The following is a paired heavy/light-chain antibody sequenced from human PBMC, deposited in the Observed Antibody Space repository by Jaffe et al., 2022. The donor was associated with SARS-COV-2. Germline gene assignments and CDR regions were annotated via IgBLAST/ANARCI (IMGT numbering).Light chain of an antibody. CDR1: QDISNY. V-gene: IGKV1-33*01. Sequence: DIQMTQSPSSLSASVGDRVTITCQASQDISNYLNWYQQKPGKAPKLLIYDASNLETGVPSRFSGSGSGTDFTFTISSLQPEDIATYYCQQYDNFRITFGQGTRLEIK. CDR3: QQYDNFRIT. J-gene: IGKJ5*01. CDR2: DAS.
Heavy chain of an antibody. Sequence: EVQLVESGGGLVQPGRSLRLSCAASGFTFDDYAMHWVRQAPGKGLEWVSGISWNSGSIGYADSVKGRFTISRDNAKNSLYLQMNSLRAEDTALYYCAKAADDYGDYAALWYGMDVWGQGTTVTVSS. V-gene: IGHV3-9*01. CDR1: GFTFDDYA. D-gene: IGHD4-17*01. CDR3: AKAADDYGDYAALWYGMDV. CDR2: ISWNSGSI. J-gene: IGHJ6*02.